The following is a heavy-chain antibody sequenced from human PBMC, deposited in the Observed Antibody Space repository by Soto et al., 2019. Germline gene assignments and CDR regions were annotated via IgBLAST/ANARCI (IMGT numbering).Heavy chain of an antibody. J-gene: IGHJ6*02. V-gene: IGHV1-46*03. CDR3: ARYRSPLRYFDWLLFHYYGMDV. D-gene: IGHD3-9*01. Sequence: ASVKVSCKASGYTFTSYYMHWVRQAPGQGLEWMGKINPSGGSTSYAQKFQGRVTMTRDTSTSTVYMELSSLRSEDTAVYYCARYRSPLRYFDWLLFHYYGMDVWGQGTTVTVSS. CDR2: INPSGGST. CDR1: GYTFTSYY.